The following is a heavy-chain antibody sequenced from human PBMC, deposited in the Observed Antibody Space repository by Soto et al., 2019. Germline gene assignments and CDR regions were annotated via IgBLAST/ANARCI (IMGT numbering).Heavy chain of an antibody. CDR2: ISYDGSNK. J-gene: IGHJ4*02. CDR3: AKDLGGYDMDY. Sequence: QVQLVESGGGVVQPGRSLRLSCAASGFTFSSYDMHWVRQAPGKGLEWVAVISYDGSNKYYADSVKGRFTISRDNSKNTLYLQMNSLRAEDTAVYYCAKDLGGYDMDYWGQGTLVTVSS. D-gene: IGHD5-12*01. V-gene: IGHV3-30*18. CDR1: GFTFSSYD.